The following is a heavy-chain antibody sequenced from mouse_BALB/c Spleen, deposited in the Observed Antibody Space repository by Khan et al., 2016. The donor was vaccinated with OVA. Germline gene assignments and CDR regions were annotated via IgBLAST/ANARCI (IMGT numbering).Heavy chain of an antibody. D-gene: IGHD1-1*01. J-gene: IGHJ3*01. CDR2: IDPSKSET. CDR3: ARGGYGSPFAY. CDR1: GYTFTSFW. V-gene: IGHV1S127*01. Sequence: QVQLQQPGPELVRPGASVKMSCKASGYTFTSFWIHWVKQRPGQGLEWIGMIDPSKSETRLNQKFKDKATLNVDKSYNTAYMQLSRLTSEDSAVXCCARGGYGSPFAYWGQGTLVTVSS.